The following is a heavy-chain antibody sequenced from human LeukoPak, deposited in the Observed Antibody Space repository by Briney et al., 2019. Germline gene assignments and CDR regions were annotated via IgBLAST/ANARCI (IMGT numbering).Heavy chain of an antibody. CDR1: AFTFSTYV. V-gene: IGHV3-64D*06. Sequence: GGSLRLACSVYAFTFSTYVMHWVRQAPGKGLQYLSAISSNGDNTYYADSVKGRSTISRNNSKNTLYLQMSSLRADDPAVYYCVRGTGYWGQGTLVTVSS. CDR3: VRGTGY. J-gene: IGHJ4*02. CDR2: ISSNGDNT.